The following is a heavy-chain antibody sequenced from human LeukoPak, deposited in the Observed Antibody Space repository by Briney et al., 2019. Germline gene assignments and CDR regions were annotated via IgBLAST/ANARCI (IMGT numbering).Heavy chain of an antibody. CDR3: ARSYCSSTSCYRLFYFDY. J-gene: IGHJ4*02. CDR2: IYYSGST. V-gene: IGHV4-38-2*01. Sequence: SETLSLTCAVSGYSISSGYYWGWIRQPPGKGLEWIGSIYYSGSTYYNPSLKSRVTISVDTSKNQFSLKLSSVTAADTAVYYCARSYCSSTSCYRLFYFDYWGQGTLVTVSS. D-gene: IGHD2-2*02. CDR1: GYSISSGYY.